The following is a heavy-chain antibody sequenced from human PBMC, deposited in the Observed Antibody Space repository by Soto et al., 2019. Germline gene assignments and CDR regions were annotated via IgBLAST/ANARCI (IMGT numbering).Heavy chain of an antibody. CDR3: ARLVYDSRLNYLYFDH. J-gene: IGHJ4*02. CDR1: GVSISSGNW. Sequence: SETLSLTCDVSGVSISSGNWWSWVRQPPGKGLEWIAEVYNDGSANYHPSLESRATISVDRSKKQFSLRLSSVTAADTGKYYCARLVYDSRLNYLYFDHWGQGTLVTVSS. V-gene: IGHV4-4*02. D-gene: IGHD3-22*01. CDR2: VYNDGSA.